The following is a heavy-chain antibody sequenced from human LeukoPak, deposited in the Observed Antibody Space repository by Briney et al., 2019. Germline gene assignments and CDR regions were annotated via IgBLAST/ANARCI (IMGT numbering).Heavy chain of an antibody. CDR1: GFTFSSYA. Sequence: SGGSLRLSCATSGFTFSSYAMSWVCQAPGEGLEWVSAISGGGGSTFYADSVKGRFTISRDKSKNTLYLQMNSLRAEDTAVYYCAKARYCNSGTCYSGLDFDYWGQGTLVTVSS. CDR2: ISGGGGST. D-gene: IGHD2-15*01. J-gene: IGHJ4*02. CDR3: AKARYCNSGTCYSGLDFDY. V-gene: IGHV3-23*01.